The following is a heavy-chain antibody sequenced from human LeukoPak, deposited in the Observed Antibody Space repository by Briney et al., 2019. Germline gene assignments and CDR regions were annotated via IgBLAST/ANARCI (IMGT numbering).Heavy chain of an antibody. CDR2: IYKSGST. V-gene: IGHV4-4*07. Sequence: SSETLSLTCSVSGGSITSYYWSWIRQPAGKGLEYIGRIYKSGSTNYNPSLKSRVTMSVDTSKNHFSLKLTSVTAADTAVYYCARVECSGGSCYFDYWGQGTLVTVSS. CDR1: GGSITSYY. CDR3: ARVECSGGSCYFDY. J-gene: IGHJ4*02. D-gene: IGHD2-15*01.